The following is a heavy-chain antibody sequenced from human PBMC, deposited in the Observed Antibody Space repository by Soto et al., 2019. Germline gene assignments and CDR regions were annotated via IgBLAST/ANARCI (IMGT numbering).Heavy chain of an antibody. V-gene: IGHV4-31*03. CDR1: GGSISSGGYY. D-gene: IGHD3-10*02. J-gene: IGHJ3*02. CDR3: ARFDVDCSVSYYSNDAFDI. Sequence: QVQLQESGPGLVKPSQTLSLTCTVSGGSISSGGYYWSWIRQHPGKGLEWIGYIYYSGSTYYNPSLKRRVTKAGDTSKNQFSRKLSSVTAADTAVYYCARFDVDCSVSYYSNDAFDIWGQGTMVTLSS. CDR2: IYYSGST.